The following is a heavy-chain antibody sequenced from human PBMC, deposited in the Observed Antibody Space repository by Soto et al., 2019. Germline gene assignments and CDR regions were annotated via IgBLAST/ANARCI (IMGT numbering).Heavy chain of an antibody. V-gene: IGHV4-4*02. CDR3: ARDANFGSENSKFWAFDF. D-gene: IGHD3-10*01. CDR2: THHSGNT. CDR1: GGSISSSQW. J-gene: IGHJ3*01. Sequence: QVHLQESGPGLVNPSGTVSLTCAVSGGSISSSQWWTWVRQPPGKGLEWIGETHHSGNTIYSPSLNSRVTISLDKSKNQFSLKLTSVTAADTAVYYCARDANFGSENSKFWAFDFWGQGTVVTVS.